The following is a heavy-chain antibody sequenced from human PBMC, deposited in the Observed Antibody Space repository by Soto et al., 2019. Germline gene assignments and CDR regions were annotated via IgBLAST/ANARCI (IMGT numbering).Heavy chain of an antibody. CDR1: GGTFSSYT. CDR3: ASNYGDYVSYYHYYYMDV. D-gene: IGHD4-17*01. Sequence: SVKVSCKASGGTFSSYTISWVRQAPGQGLEWMGRIIPILGIANYAQKFQGRVTITADKSTSTAYMELSSLRSEDTAVYYRASNYGDYVSYYHYYYMDVWGKGTTVTVSS. V-gene: IGHV1-69*02. J-gene: IGHJ6*03. CDR2: IIPILGIA.